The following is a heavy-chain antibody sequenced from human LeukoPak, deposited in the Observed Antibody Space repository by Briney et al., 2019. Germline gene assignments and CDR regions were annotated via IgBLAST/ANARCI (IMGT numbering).Heavy chain of an antibody. D-gene: IGHD3-9*01. CDR1: GFTFSDYY. CDR3: AGNSLQTYYDILTGYHTYYFDY. Sequence: PGGSLRLSCAASGFTFSDYYMSWIRQAPGKGLEWVSYISSSGSTIYYADSVKGRFTISRDNAKNSLYLQMNSLRAEDTAVYYCAGNSLQTYYDILTGYHTYYFDYWGQGTLVTVSS. J-gene: IGHJ4*02. CDR2: ISSSGSTI. V-gene: IGHV3-11*01.